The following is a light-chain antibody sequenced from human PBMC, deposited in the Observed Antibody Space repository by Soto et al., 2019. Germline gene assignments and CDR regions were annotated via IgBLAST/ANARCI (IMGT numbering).Light chain of an antibody. V-gene: IGLV1-44*01. Sequence: LTQPPSASGTPGQRVTISCFGSSSNIGSKTVNWYQQLPGTVPKLLIYNSYQRPSGVPDRFSGSKSGTSASLAISGLQSEDEADYYCAAWDASLNGYVFGAGTKVTVL. CDR1: SSNIGSKT. CDR3: AAWDASLNGYV. CDR2: NSY. J-gene: IGLJ1*01.